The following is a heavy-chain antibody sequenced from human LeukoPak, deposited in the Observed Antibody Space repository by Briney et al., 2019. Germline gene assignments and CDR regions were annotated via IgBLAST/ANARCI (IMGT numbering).Heavy chain of an antibody. D-gene: IGHD4-23*01. CDR1: GFTFRSYG. CDR2: ISYDGSNK. Sequence: GGSLRLSCVASGFTFRSYGMHWVRQAPGKGLEWVAVISYDGSNKYYADSVKGRFTVSRDVSENMLYLQMSSLRADDTAVYYCARGGVATAWGAFDVWGQGTMVTVSS. J-gene: IGHJ3*01. V-gene: IGHV3-30*03. CDR3: ARGGVATAWGAFDV.